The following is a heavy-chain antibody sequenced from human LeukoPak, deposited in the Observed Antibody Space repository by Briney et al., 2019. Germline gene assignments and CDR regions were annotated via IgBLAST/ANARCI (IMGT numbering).Heavy chain of an antibody. CDR1: GFSLSTSGVG. CDR3: AHSSGGQFGVPAARPRFDY. CDR2: IYWNDDK. D-gene: IGHD2-2*01. J-gene: IGHJ4*02. V-gene: IGHV2-5*01. Sequence: SGPTLVKPTQTLTLTCTFSGFSLSTSGVGVGWIRQPPGKALEWLALIYWNDDKRYSPSLKSRLTITKDTSKNQVVLTMTNMDPVDTATYYCAHSSGGQFGVPAARPRFDYWGQGTLVTVSS.